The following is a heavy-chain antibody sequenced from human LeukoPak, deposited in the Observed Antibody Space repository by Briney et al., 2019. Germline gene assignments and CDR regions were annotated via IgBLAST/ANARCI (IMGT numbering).Heavy chain of an antibody. CDR3: AREGSSGSYPFDY. J-gene: IGHJ4*02. CDR2: IYSGGST. V-gene: IGHV3-66*01. Sequence: GGSLRLSCAASGFTVSSNYMSWVRQAPGKGLEWVSVIYSGGSTYYADSVKGRFTISRDNAKNSLYLQMNSLRAEDTAVYYCAREGSSGSYPFDYWGQGTLVTVSS. CDR1: GFTVSSNY. D-gene: IGHD3-10*01.